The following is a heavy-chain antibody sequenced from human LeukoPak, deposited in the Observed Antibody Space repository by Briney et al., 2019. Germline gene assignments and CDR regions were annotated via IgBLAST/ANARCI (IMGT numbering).Heavy chain of an antibody. CDR3: ARVTSRLGWFDP. CDR1: GFTFSSYG. V-gene: IGHV4-38-2*01. D-gene: IGHD1-14*01. J-gene: IGHJ5*02. Sequence: GSLRLSCAASGFTFSSYGMSWVRQAPGKGLEWIGSISHSGSTYYNPSLKSRVTISVDTSKNQFSLKLRSVTAADTAVYYCARVTSRLGWFDPWGQGTLVTVSS. CDR2: ISHSGST.